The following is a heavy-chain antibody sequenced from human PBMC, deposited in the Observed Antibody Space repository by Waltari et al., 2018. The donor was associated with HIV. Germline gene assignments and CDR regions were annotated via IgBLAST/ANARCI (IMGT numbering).Heavy chain of an antibody. CDR2: ISYDGSNK. V-gene: IGHV3-30*18. CDR1: GFTLSSYG. J-gene: IGHJ4*02. CDR3: AKGRGIDY. Sequence: QVQLVESGGGVVQPGRSLRLSCAASGFTLSSYGMHWVRQAPGKGLDWVAVISYDGSNKYYADSVKGRFTISRDNSKNTLYLQMNSLRAEDTAVYYCAKGRGIDYWGQGTLVTVSS. D-gene: IGHD3-10*01.